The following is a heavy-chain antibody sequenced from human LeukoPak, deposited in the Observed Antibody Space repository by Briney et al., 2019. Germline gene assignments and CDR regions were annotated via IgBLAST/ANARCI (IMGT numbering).Heavy chain of an antibody. CDR3: ARDIWFGEGPLDY. CDR2: INPNSGGT. J-gene: IGHJ4*02. D-gene: IGHD3-10*01. CDR1: GYTFTSYG. Sequence: GASVKVSCKASGYTFTSYGMSCVRQAPRQGLEWMGWINPNSGGTNYAQKFQGRVTMTRDTSISTAYMELSRLRSDDTAVYYCARDIWFGEGPLDYWGQRRLVTASS. V-gene: IGHV1-2*02.